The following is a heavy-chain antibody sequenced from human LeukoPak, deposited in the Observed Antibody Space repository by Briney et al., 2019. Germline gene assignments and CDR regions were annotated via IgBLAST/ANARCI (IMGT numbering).Heavy chain of an antibody. CDR1: GGTFSSYA. CDR2: IIPIFGTA. Sequence: SVKVSCKASGGTFSSYAISWVRQAPGQGLEWMGGIIPIFGTANYAQKFQGRVTITADESTSTAYMELSSLRSEDTAVYFCRLAYCGGDCYSSYYYYGMDAWGQGTTVTVSS. J-gene: IGHJ6*02. V-gene: IGHV1-69*13. D-gene: IGHD2-21*02. CDR3: RLAYCGGDCYSSYYYYGMDA.